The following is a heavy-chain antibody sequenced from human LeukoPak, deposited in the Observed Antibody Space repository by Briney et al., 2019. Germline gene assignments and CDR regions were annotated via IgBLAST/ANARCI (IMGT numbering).Heavy chain of an antibody. V-gene: IGHV4-30-4*08. D-gene: IGHD2-2*02. CDR1: GGSISNGDYY. CDR2: IYYSGTM. J-gene: IGHJ3*02. CDR3: ARAPYYSPLYCSSASCYSFNGLDI. Sequence: SETLSLTCTVSGGSISNGDYYWSWIRQPPGKGLEWIGYIYYSGTMYHNPSLKSRLTMSVDTSKNQFSLKLSSVTAADTAVYYCARAPYYSPLYCSSASCYSFNGLDIWGQGTKVTVSS.